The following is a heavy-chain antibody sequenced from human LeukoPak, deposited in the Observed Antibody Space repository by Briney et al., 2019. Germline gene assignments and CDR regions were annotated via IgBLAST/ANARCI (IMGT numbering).Heavy chain of an antibody. J-gene: IGHJ3*02. CDR2: IYPGDSDT. CDR1: GYSFTSYW. V-gene: IGHV5-51*01. Sequence: GESLKISCKGSGYSFTSYWIGWVRQMPGKGLEWMGIIYPGDSDTRYSPSFQGQVTISADKSISTAYLQWSSLKASDTAMYYCARRGVVVPADDAFDIWGQGTMVIVSS. CDR3: ARRGVVVPADDAFDI. D-gene: IGHD2-2*01.